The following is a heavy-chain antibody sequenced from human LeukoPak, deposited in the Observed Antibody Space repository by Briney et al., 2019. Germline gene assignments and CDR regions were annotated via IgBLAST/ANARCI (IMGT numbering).Heavy chain of an antibody. V-gene: IGHV3-30-3*01. CDR1: GFTFRSFT. D-gene: IGHD1-26*01. CDR2: ISYDGINK. Sequence: GRSLRLFCAASGFTFRSFTMHWVRQAPGKGLEWVGLISYDGINKYYADSVKGRFTISRDNSQNTLYLQMNSLRAEDTAVYYCARDGFYSGAYYRSFDYWGQGTLVTVSS. J-gene: IGHJ4*02. CDR3: ARDGFYSGAYYRSFDY.